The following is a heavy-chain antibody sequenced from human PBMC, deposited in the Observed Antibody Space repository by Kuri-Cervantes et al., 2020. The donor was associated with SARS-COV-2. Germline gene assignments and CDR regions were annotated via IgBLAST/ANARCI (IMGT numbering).Heavy chain of an antibody. CDR1: GFTFSSYS. V-gene: IGHV3-21*01. CDR2: ISRNSNYI. CDR3: ASLLSGGGAHLYYFYMDA. D-gene: IGHD3-16*01. J-gene: IGHJ6*03. Sequence: GGSLRLSFAASGFTFSSYSMNWVRQAPGKGLEWVSRISRNSNYIDYADSVKGRFIISRDNAKNSLDLQMNSLGPEDTAVYYCASLLSGGGAHLYYFYMDAWGKGTSVTVSS.